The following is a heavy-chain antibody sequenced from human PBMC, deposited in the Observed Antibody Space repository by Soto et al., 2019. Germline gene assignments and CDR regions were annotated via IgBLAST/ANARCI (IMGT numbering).Heavy chain of an antibody. V-gene: IGHV4-34*01. CDR1: GGSFSGYY. CDR2: INHSGST. CDR3: ARGAIPAY. Sequence: QVQLQQWGAGLLKPSETLSLTCAVYGGSFSGYYWSWIRQPPGKGLEWIGEINHSGSTNYNPSLKSRVTISVDTSKNQFSLKLSSVTAADTAVYYCARGAIPAYWGQGTLVTVSS. D-gene: IGHD2-21*01. J-gene: IGHJ4*02.